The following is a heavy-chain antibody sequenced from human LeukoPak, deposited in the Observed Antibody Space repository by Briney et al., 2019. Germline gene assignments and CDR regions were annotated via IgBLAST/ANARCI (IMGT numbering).Heavy chain of an antibody. D-gene: IGHD3-22*01. J-gene: IGHJ4*02. CDR1: GGSISSYY. Sequence: PSETLSLTCTVSGGSISSYYWSWIRQPPGKGLEWIGYIYYSGSTNYNPSLKSRVTISVDTSKNQFSLKLSSVTAADTAVYYCARWGDDYYDSSGYPRGVDYWGQGTLVTVSS. V-gene: IGHV4-59*01. CDR3: ARWGDDYYDSSGYPRGVDY. CDR2: IYYSGST.